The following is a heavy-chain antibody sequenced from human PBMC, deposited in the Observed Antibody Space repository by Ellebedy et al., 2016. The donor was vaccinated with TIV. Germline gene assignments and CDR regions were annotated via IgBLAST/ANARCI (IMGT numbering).Heavy chain of an antibody. CDR2: IIPIFGTA. V-gene: IGHV1-69*13. CDR1: GGTFSSYA. D-gene: IGHD4-17*01. Sequence: SVKVSXKASGGTFSSYAISWVRQAPGQGLEWMGGIIPIFGTANYAQKFQGRVTITADESTSTAYMELSSLRSEDTAVYYCARDRSSFAVKSSRYYGMDVWGQGTTVTVSS. J-gene: IGHJ6*02. CDR3: ARDRSSFAVKSSRYYGMDV.